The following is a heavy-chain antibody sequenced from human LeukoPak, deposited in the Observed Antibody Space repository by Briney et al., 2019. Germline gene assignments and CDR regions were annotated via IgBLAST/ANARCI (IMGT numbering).Heavy chain of an antibody. CDR1: GXSISSSNW. Sequence: SETLSLTCAVSGXSISSSNWWSWVRQPPGKGLEWIGEIYHSGSTNYNPSLKSRVTISVDKSKNQFSLKLSSVTAADTAVYYCARHWRPYSGSSWTYYYNGLDVWGQGTTVTVSS. CDR3: ARHWRPYSGSSWTYYYNGLDV. CDR2: IYHSGST. D-gene: IGHD6-6*01. J-gene: IGHJ6*02. V-gene: IGHV4-4*02.